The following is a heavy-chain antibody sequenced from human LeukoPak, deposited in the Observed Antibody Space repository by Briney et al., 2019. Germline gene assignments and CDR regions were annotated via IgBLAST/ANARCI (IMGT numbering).Heavy chain of an antibody. CDR1: GGSFIGNY. CDR3: ARGERFYYYYYMDV. D-gene: IGHD5-24*01. V-gene: IGHV4-34*01. CDR2: INHSGST. J-gene: IGHJ6*03. Sequence: SETLSLTCAVYGGSFIGNYWSWIRQPPGKGLEWIGEINHSGSTNYNPSLKSRVTISVDTSKNQFSLKLSSVTAADTAVYYCARGERFYYYYYMDVWGKGTTVTVSS.